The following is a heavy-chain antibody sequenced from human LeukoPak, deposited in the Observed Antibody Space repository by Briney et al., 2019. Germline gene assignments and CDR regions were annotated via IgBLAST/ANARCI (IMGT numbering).Heavy chain of an antibody. Sequence: SETLSLTCTVSGASIGRGGYYWSWIRQRPGKGLEWIGFIYYSGNTNYKPSLKSRVTISVDTSKNQFSLNLSSVTAADTAIYYCARDECSSSSCGYFDYWGQGTLVTVSS. V-gene: IGHV4-31*03. CDR2: IYYSGNT. D-gene: IGHD2-2*01. J-gene: IGHJ4*02. CDR1: GASIGRGGYY. CDR3: ARDECSSSSCGYFDY.